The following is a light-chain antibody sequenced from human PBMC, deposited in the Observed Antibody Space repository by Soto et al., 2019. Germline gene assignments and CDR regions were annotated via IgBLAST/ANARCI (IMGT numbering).Light chain of an antibody. CDR3: SSYTTSSTYG. CDR1: SRDVGSYNL. J-gene: IGLJ1*01. CDR2: EVS. V-gene: IGLV2-14*02. Sequence: QSVLTQPASVSGSPGQWITISCTGTSRDVGSYNLVSWYQLHPGKAPKLMIYEVSNRPSGISNRFSGSKSDNTASLTIYGLQAADEADYYCSSYTTSSTYGFGTGTKV.